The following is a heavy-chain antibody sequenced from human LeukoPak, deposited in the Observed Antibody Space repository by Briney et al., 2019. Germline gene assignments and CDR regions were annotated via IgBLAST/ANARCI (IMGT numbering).Heavy chain of an antibody. Sequence: SVNVSCKASGGTFSSYAISWVRQAPGQGLEWMGGIIPIFGTANYAQKFQGRVTITADESTSTAYMELSSLRSEDTAVYYCARVDPGDGYYPGFDYWGQGTLVTVSS. CDR2: IIPIFGTA. CDR3: ARVDPGDGYYPGFDY. D-gene: IGHD3-22*01. CDR1: GGTFSSYA. V-gene: IGHV1-69*13. J-gene: IGHJ4*02.